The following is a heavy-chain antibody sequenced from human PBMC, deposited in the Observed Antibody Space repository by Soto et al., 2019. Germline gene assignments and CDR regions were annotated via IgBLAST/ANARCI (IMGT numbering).Heavy chain of an antibody. CDR3: AREFFYDHSAYYKRPPDL. CDR1: GLSVTTGGVG. Sequence: SGPTLVNPTRTLTLTCTLSGLSVTTGGVGGGWIRQPPGKALEWLALIYWNDDKRYSPSLKSRLTITRDTSKNQVVLTMTNMDPVDTATYYCAREFFYDHSAYYKRPPDLWGEGTLVTVSS. D-gene: IGHD3-22*01. J-gene: IGHJ4*02. V-gene: IGHV2-5*01. CDR2: IYWNDDK.